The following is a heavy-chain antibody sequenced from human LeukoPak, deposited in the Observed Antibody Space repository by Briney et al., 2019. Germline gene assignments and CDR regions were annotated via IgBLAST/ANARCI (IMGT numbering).Heavy chain of an antibody. CDR3: ARDDY. CDR1: GFTFSSYW. CDR2: IKQDGSEK. Sequence: GGSLRLSCVASGFTFSSYWMSWVRQAPGKGLEWVANIKQDGSEKYYVDSVKGRFTISRDNAKNSLYLQMNSLRAEDTAVYYCARDDYWGQGTLVTVSS. J-gene: IGHJ4*02. V-gene: IGHV3-7*01.